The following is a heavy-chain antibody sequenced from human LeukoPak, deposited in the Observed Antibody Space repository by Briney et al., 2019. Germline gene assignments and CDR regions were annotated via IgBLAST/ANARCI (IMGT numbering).Heavy chain of an antibody. D-gene: IGHD6-19*01. CDR3: ARGGWWFDP. Sequence: EASVKVSCKASGGTFSSYAISWVRQAPGQGLEWMGRIIPILGIANYAQKFQGRVTITADKSTSTAYMELRSLRSDDTAVYYCARGGWWFDPWGQGTLVTVSS. CDR2: IIPILGIA. J-gene: IGHJ5*02. V-gene: IGHV1-69*04. CDR1: GGTFSSYA.